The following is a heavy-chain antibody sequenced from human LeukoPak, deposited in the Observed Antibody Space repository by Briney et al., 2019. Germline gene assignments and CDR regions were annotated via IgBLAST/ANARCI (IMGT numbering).Heavy chain of an antibody. CDR3: ARVRHGPGSDAFDI. Sequence: GGSLRLSCAASGFTVSSNYMSWVRHAPGKGLEWVSVSYSGGSTYYADSVKGRFTISRDNSKNTLYLQMNSLRAEDTAVYYCARVRHGPGSDAFDIWGQGTMVTVSS. CDR1: GFTVSSNY. D-gene: IGHD2-15*01. V-gene: IGHV3-66*02. CDR2: SYSGGST. J-gene: IGHJ3*02.